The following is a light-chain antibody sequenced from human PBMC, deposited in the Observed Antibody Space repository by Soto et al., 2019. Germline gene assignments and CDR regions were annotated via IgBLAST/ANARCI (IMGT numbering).Light chain of an antibody. Sequence: QSVLTQPPSVSGAPGQRVTISCAGTSSNIGAGSDVHWYQQLPGAAPKPLIYGNNYRPSGVPDRFSGSKSGTSASLVITGLQAEDEADYYCAAWDDTLNGPMFGGGTKVTVL. V-gene: IGLV1-40*01. CDR1: SSNIGAGSD. CDR3: AAWDDTLNGPM. CDR2: GNN. J-gene: IGLJ3*02.